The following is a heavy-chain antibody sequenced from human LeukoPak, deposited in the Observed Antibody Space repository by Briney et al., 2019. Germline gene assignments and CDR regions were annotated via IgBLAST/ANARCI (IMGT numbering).Heavy chain of an antibody. D-gene: IGHD3-9*01. CDR3: ARDFGWLSGFDN. V-gene: IGHV3-66*01. J-gene: IGHJ4*02. Sequence: PGGSLRLSCAASGFTVSSNYMSWVRQAPGKGMEWVSVIYSGGSTYYADSVKGRFTISRDNSKNTLYLQMNSLRAEDTAVYYCARDFGWLSGFDNWGQGTLVTVSS. CDR1: GFTVSSNY. CDR2: IYSGGST.